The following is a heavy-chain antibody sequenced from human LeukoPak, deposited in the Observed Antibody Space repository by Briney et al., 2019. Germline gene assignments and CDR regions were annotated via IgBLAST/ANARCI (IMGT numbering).Heavy chain of an antibody. CDR1: ADPLSSNSVV. D-gene: IGHD5-12*01. CDR2: TYYRSNLYN. CDR3: ARAGSSGDDWDY. V-gene: IGHV6-1*01. Sequence: SQTLSLTCALSADPLSSNSVVWNWLRQSQSRGLDWLVRTYYRSNLYNDYAASVKGRITINPDTSKNQFSLQLNSVTPEDTAVYYCARAGSSGDDWDYWGQGTLVTVSS. J-gene: IGHJ4*02.